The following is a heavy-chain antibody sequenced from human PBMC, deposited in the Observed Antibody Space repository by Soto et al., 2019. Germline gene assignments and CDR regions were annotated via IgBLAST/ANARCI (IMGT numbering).Heavy chain of an antibody. Sequence: GGSLRLSCAASGFTFSSYAMSWVRRAPGKGLEWVSAISGSGGSTYYADYVKGRFTISRDNSKNTLYLQMNSLRAEDTAVYYCAIDGAGMITFGGVIAEFFDYWGQGTLVTVSS. D-gene: IGHD3-16*02. CDR2: ISGSGGST. CDR3: AIDGAGMITFGGVIAEFFDY. CDR1: GFTFSSYA. J-gene: IGHJ4*02. V-gene: IGHV3-23*01.